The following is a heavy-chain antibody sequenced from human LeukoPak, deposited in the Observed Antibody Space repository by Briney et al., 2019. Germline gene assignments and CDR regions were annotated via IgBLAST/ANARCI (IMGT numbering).Heavy chain of an antibody. V-gene: IGHV3-64D*06. D-gene: IGHD6-13*01. CDR1: GFTFSSYA. CDR3: VREAAAYYFDY. J-gene: IGHJ4*02. Sequence: GGSLRLSCSASGFTFSSYAMHWVRQAPGKGLEYVSAISSNGGSTYYADSVKGRFTISRDNSKNTLHLQMSSLRAEDTAVYYCVREAAAYYFDYWGQGTLVTVSS. CDR2: ISSNGGST.